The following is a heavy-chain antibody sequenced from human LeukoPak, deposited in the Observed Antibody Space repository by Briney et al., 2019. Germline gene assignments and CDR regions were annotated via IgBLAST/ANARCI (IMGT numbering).Heavy chain of an antibody. J-gene: IGHJ4*02. CDR2: MYHSGST. CDR3: ARVLDYYGSGTRDFDY. D-gene: IGHD3-10*01. Sequence: PSETLSLTCTVSGYSISTGYYWGWIRQPPGKGLEWIGSMYHSGSTYYNPSLKSRVTMSADTSKNQFSLKLNSVTAADTAVYYCARVLDYYGSGTRDFDYWGQRILVTVSS. CDR1: GYSISTGYY. V-gene: IGHV4-38-2*02.